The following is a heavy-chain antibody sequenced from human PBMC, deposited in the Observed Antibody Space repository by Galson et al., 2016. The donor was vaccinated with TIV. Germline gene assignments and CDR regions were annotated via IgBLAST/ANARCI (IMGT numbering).Heavy chain of an antibody. D-gene: IGHD4-23*01. J-gene: IGHJ3*02. CDR2: IKQDASEK. Sequence: SLRLSCAASGFTFSSHWMTWVRQAPGKGLEWVANIKQDASEKYYGDSVKGRFTISRDNAENLIFLRMNSLRAEDTAVYFCASENFGGKPYDAFDIWGQGTVVTVSS. CDR3: ASENFGGKPYDAFDI. CDR1: GFTFSSHW. V-gene: IGHV3-7*01.